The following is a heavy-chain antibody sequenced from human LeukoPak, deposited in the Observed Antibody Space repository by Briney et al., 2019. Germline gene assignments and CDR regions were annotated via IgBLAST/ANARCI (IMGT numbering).Heavy chain of an antibody. CDR3: ASPPARDAFDI. Sequence: GGSLRLSCAASGFTFSSYAMHWVRQAPGKGLEWVAVISYDGSNKYYADSVKGRFTISRDNSRNTLYLQMNSLRAEDTAVYYCASPPARDAFDIWGQGTMVTVSS. CDR1: GFTFSSYA. V-gene: IGHV3-30-3*01. J-gene: IGHJ3*02. CDR2: ISYDGSNK.